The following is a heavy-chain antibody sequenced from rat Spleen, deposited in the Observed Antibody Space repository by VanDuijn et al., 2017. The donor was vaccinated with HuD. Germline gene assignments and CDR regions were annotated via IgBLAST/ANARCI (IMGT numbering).Heavy chain of an antibody. CDR1: GFTFSHFP. D-gene: IGHD5-1*01. Sequence: EVQLVESGGGLVQPGRSMKLSCAASGFTFSHFPMAWVRQAPTKGLEWVATISTSGGNTYYRDSVKGRFTVSRDNAKSTLYLQMDSLRSEDTATYYCARHGLTGSGWFAYWGQGTLVTVSS. J-gene: IGHJ3*01. CDR2: ISTSGGNT. V-gene: IGHV5-46*01. CDR3: ARHGLTGSGWFAY.